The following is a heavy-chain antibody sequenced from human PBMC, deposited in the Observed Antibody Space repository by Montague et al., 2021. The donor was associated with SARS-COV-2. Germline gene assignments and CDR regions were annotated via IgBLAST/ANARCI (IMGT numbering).Heavy chain of an antibody. V-gene: IGHV4-39*02. CDR3: ARLKRYFDSSGSPSAFDF. D-gene: IGHD3-22*01. Sequence: ETLSLTCTVSGGSITDNIDYWAWIRQPPGKGLEWIGSIYYTGNTYYNPSLKSRVTISVVTSKNHFTLKLSSVTAAETAVYYCARLKRYFDSSGSPSAFDFWGQGTKVTVSS. J-gene: IGHJ3*01. CDR1: GGSITDNIDY. CDR2: IYYTGNT.